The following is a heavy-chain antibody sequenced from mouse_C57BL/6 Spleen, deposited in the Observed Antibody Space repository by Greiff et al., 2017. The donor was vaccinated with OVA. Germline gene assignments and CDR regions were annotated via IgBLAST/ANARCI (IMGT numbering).Heavy chain of an antibody. J-gene: IGHJ2*01. CDR2: INPNNGGT. Sequence: EVQLQQSGPELVKPGASVKISCKASGYTFTDYYMNWVKQSHGKSLEWIGDINPNNGGTSYNQKFKGKATLTVDKSSSTAYMELRSLTSEDSAVYYCARRANWAVGYFGYWGQGTTLTGSS. CDR1: GYTFTDYY. D-gene: IGHD4-1*01. V-gene: IGHV1-26*01. CDR3: ARRANWAVGYFGY.